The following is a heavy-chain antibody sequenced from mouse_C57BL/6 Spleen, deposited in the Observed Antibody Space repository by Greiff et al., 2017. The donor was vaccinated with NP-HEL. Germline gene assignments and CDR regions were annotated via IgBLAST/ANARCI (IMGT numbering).Heavy chain of an antibody. V-gene: IGHV1-54*01. CDR3: ARQLPYYFDY. Sequence: VQLQQSGAELVRPGTSVKVSCKASGYAFTNYLIEWVKQRPGQGLEWIGVINPGSGGTNYNEKFKGKATLTADKSSSTAYMQLSSLTSEDSAVYFCARQLPYYFDYWGQGTTLTVSS. CDR1: GYAFTNYL. D-gene: IGHD3-1*01. CDR2: INPGSGGT. J-gene: IGHJ2*01.